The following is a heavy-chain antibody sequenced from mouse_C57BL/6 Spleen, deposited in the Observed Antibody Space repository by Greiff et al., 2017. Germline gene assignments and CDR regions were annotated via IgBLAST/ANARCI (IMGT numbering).Heavy chain of an antibody. CDR3: NSAYYSNYWFAY. J-gene: IGHJ3*01. Sequence: VQLQQSGAELVRPGSSVKMSCKTSGYTFTSYGINWVKQRPGQGLEWIGYIDIGNGYTEYNEKFKGKATLTSDTSSSSAYMQLSSLTSADSAIYFCNSAYYSNYWFAYWGQGTLVTVSA. CDR1: GYTFTSYG. V-gene: IGHV1-58*01. CDR2: IDIGNGYT. D-gene: IGHD2-5*01.